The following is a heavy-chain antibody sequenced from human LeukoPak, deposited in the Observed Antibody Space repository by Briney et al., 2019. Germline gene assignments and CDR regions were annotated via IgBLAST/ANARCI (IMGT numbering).Heavy chain of an antibody. D-gene: IGHD1-14*01. J-gene: IGHJ2*01. CDR2: INSDGSST. Sequence: PGGSLRLSCAGSGFTFGSYWMRWVRQAPGKGLVWVSRINSDGSSTSYADSVKGRFTISRDNAKNTLYLQMNSLRAEDTAVYYCVRLYKIEGADLWGRGTLVTVSS. CDR1: GFTFGSYW. V-gene: IGHV3-74*01. CDR3: VRLYKIEGADL.